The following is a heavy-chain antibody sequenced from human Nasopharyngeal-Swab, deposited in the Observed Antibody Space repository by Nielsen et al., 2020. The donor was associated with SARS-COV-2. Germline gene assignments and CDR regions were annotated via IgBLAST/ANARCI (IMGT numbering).Heavy chain of an antibody. J-gene: IGHJ4*02. CDR2: ISYDGSNK. D-gene: IGHD2-15*01. Sequence: GESLKISCAASGFTFSSYGIHWVRQAPGKGLEWVAVISYDGSNKYYADSVKGRFTISRDNSKNTLYLQMNSLRAEDTAAYYCAKDPNSPPVLVDWGQGTLVTVSS. CDR3: AKDPNSPPVLVD. CDR1: GFTFSSYG. V-gene: IGHV3-30*18.